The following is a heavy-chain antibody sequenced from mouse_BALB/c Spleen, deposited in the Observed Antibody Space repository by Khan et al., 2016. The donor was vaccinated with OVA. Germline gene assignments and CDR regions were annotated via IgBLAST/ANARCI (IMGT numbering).Heavy chain of an antibody. CDR1: GYTFTDYY. Sequence: QVQLQQSGAELARPGASVKLSCKASGYTFTDYYINWVKQRTGQGLEWIGEISPGSGDTYYNEKFKGKATLTAAQTSSTVYRQLSSRTAGASAVYFCARRNDVGDTFAYGGQGTLVTVSA. CDR2: ISPGSGDT. CDR3: ARRNDVGDTFAY. V-gene: IGHV1-77*01. J-gene: IGHJ3*01.